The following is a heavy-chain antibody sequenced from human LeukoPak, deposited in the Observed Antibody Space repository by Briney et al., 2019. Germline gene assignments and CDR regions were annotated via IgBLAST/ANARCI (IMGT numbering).Heavy chain of an antibody. CDR3: ARDRGGTGQQRGLKTSLDV. CDR1: GYTFTSYA. Sequence: GASVKVSCKASGYTFTSYAMNWVRQAPGQGLEWMGWINTNTGNPTYAQGFTGRFVFSLDTSVSTAYLQISSLKAEDTAVYYCARDRGGTGQQRGLKTSLDVWGKGTTVTVSS. CDR2: INTNTGNP. V-gene: IGHV7-4-1*02. D-gene: IGHD6-13*01. J-gene: IGHJ6*04.